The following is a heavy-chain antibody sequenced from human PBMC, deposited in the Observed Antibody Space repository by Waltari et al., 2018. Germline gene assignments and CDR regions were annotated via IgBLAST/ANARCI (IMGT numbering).Heavy chain of an antibody. CDR2: MNPNSGNT. V-gene: IGHV1-8*03. D-gene: IGHD2-15*01. J-gene: IGHJ4*02. Sequence: QVQLVQSGAEVKKPGASVKVSCKASGYTITSHAINWVRQATGQGLEWMGWMNPNSGNTGYAQKFQGRVTITRNTSISTAYMELSSLRSEDTAVYYCARGGVVAAIPDYWGQGTLVTVSS. CDR1: GYTITSHA. CDR3: ARGGVVAAIPDY.